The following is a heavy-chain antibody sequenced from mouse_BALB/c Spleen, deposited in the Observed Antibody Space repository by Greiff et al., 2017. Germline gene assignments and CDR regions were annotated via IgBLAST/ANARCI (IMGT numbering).Heavy chain of an antibody. CDR1: GYTFTSYW. CDR2: IDPSDSYT. J-gene: IGHJ3*01. V-gene: IGHV1S127*01. CDR3: TRAYYGNSWFAY. Sequence: VQLQQPGAELVKPGASVKMSCKASGYTFTSYWMHWVKQRPGQGLEWIGVIDPSDSYTSYNQKFKGKATLTVDTSSSTAYMQLSSLTSEDSAVYYCTRAYYGNSWFAYWGQGTLVTVSA. D-gene: IGHD2-10*01.